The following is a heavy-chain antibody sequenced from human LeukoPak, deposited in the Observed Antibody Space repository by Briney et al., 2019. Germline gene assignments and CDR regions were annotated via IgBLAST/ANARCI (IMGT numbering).Heavy chain of an antibody. V-gene: IGHV3-7*01. D-gene: IGHD6-19*01. Sequence: GGSLRLSCAASGFTFSNSWMSWVRQAPGKGLERVANIKKDGSEKYYVDSVKGRFTISRDNAKNSLYLQMNSLRVEDTAVYYCEGSAGYWGQGTLVTVSS. CDR1: GFTFSNSW. CDR2: IKKDGSEK. CDR3: EGSAGY. J-gene: IGHJ4*02.